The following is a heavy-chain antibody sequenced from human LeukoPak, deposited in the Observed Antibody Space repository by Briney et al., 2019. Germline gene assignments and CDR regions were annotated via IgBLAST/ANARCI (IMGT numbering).Heavy chain of an antibody. J-gene: IGHJ4*02. CDR1: GASISSYY. CDR3: ARHPIWFGELFSFDY. Sequence: PSETLSLTCSVSGASISSYYWSWIRQPAGKGLEWIGRIHTNGNTNYNPSLKSRVTMSVDTSKNQFSLRLSSVTTADTAVYYCARHPIWFGELFSFDYWGQGTLVTVSS. CDR2: IHTNGNT. V-gene: IGHV4-4*07. D-gene: IGHD3-10*01.